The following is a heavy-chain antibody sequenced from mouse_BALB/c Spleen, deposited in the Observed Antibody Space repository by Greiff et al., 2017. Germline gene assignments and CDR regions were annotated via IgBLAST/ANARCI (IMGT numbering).Heavy chain of an antibody. CDR2: IRSGGST. J-gene: IGHJ4*01. CDR1: GFTFSSYA. V-gene: IGHV5-6-5*01. Sequence: EVKLMESGGGLVKPGGSLKLSCAASGFTFSSYAMSWVRQTPAKRLEWVASIRSGGSTYYQDSVKGRFTISRDNARNILYLQMSSLTSEDTAMYYCARYYYHMDYWGQGTSLTVSS. CDR3: ARYYYHMDY.